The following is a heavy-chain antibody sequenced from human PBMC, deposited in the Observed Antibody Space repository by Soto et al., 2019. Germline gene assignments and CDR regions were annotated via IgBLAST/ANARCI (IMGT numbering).Heavy chain of an antibody. Sequence: EVQLVESGGGLVQPGGSLRLSCAASGFTFISYWMHWVRQAPGKGLVWFSRINSDGSSTSYADAVKGRFTISRDNAKNTLYLQMNSLRAEDTAVYYCVRTSLVVAAATREDYWGQGTLVSVSS. CDR3: VRTSLVVAAATREDY. CDR1: GFTFISYW. CDR2: INSDGSST. V-gene: IGHV3-74*01. D-gene: IGHD2-15*01. J-gene: IGHJ4*02.